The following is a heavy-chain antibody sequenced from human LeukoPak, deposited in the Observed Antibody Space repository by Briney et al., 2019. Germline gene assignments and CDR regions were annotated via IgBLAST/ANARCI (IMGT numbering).Heavy chain of an antibody. CDR1: GFTFSSYA. J-gene: IGHJ4*02. Sequence: GGSLRLSCAASGFTFSSYAMTWVRQAPGKGLEWVSTASSSGSNTHYGDSVKGRFAISRDNSKIALFLRMNSLRAEDTAVYYCAKDLRAYSTPFDYWGQGTLVTVSS. V-gene: IGHV3-23*01. CDR2: ASSSGSNT. D-gene: IGHD5-18*01. CDR3: AKDLRAYSTPFDY.